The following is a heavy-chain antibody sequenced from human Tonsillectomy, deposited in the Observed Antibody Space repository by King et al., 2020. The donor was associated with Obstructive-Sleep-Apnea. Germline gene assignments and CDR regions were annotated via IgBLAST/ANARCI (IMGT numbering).Heavy chain of an antibody. CDR3: ARDGSGGYCSSTSCPLFDY. Sequence: VQLVESGGDLVKPGGSLRLSCAASGFSFSDYYMRWIRQAPGKGLEWGSNISRSSTYTNYADSVKGRFTISRDNAKNSLYLQMNSLRAEDTAVYYCARDGSGGYCSSTSCPLFDYWGQGTLVTVSS. V-gene: IGHV3-11*06. D-gene: IGHD2-2*01. CDR2: ISRSSTYT. J-gene: IGHJ4*02. CDR1: GFSFSDYY.